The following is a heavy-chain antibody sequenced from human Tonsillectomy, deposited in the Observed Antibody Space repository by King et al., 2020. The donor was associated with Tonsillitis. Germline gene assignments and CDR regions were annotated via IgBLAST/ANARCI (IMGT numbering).Heavy chain of an antibody. V-gene: IGHV3-7*01. J-gene: IGHJ4*02. CDR3: ARAPKWELRFFDY. D-gene: IGHD1-26*01. Sequence: VQLVESGGGLVQPGGSLRLSCAASGFTFSSYWMSWVRQAPGKGLEWVANIKQDGSEKYYVDSVKGRFTISRDNAKNSLYLQMNSLRAEDTAVYYCARAPKWELRFFDYWGQGTLVTVSS. CDR2: IKQDGSEK. CDR1: GFTFSSYW.